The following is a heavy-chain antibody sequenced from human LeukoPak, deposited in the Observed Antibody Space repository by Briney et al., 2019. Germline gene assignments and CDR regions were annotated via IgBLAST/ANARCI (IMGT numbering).Heavy chain of an antibody. CDR2: ISSDGSNT. Sequence: PGGSLRLSCAASGFTFSTYWMHWVRQVPGKGLVWVSHISSDGSNTIYADSVKGRFTISRDNANNSLSLQMNSLRGDDAAVYYCARECDLPGAYYMDVWGKGTTVTVSS. J-gene: IGHJ6*03. CDR3: ARECDLPGAYYMDV. D-gene: IGHD7-27*01. V-gene: IGHV3-74*01. CDR1: GFTFSTYW.